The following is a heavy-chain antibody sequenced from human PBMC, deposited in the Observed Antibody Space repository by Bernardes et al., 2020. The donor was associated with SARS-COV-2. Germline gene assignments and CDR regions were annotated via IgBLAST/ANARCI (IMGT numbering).Heavy chain of an antibody. V-gene: IGHV3-7*01. D-gene: IGHD2-15*01. CDR1: GFTFRSYW. J-gene: IGHJ4*02. CDR2: INGDGRQI. CDR3: ARIDEVNGRDY. Sequence: GGSLRLSCAASGFTFRSYWMSWVRQAPGKGLEWVANINGDGRQISSVDSVRGRFTISRDNARNLLYLQMSSLRAEDTAVYYCARIDEVNGRDYWGQGTLVTVSS.